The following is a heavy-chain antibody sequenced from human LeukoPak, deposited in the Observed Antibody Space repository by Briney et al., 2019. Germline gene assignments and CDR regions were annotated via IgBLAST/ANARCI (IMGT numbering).Heavy chain of an antibody. CDR2: IYYSVNT. D-gene: IGHD5-18*01. V-gene: IGHV4-39*01. CDR3: ASNLYSYGFDY. CDR1: GGSISSSSYY. J-gene: IGHJ4*02. Sequence: SETLSLTCTVSGGSISSSSYYWGWIRQPPGKGLEWIGSIYYSVNTYYNPSLKSRLTISVDTSKNQFSLKLSSVTAADTAVYYCASNLYSYGFDYWGQGTLVTVSS.